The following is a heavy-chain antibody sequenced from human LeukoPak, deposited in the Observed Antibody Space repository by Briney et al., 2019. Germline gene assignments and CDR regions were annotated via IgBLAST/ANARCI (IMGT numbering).Heavy chain of an antibody. Sequence: ASVKVSCKASGHTFTGYYMHWVRQAPGQGLEWMGWINPNNGGTNYAQKFQGRVTMTRDTSISTAYMELSRLKSDDTAVYYCARGEWFAFDYWGQGTLVTVSS. CDR1: GHTFTGYY. CDR3: ARGEWFAFDY. D-gene: IGHD3-3*01. CDR2: INPNNGGT. J-gene: IGHJ4*02. V-gene: IGHV1-2*02.